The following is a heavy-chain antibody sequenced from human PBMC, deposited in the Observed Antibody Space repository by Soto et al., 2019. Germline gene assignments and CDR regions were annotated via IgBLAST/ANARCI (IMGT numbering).Heavy chain of an antibody. CDR1: CGAISSGDYY. V-gene: IGHV4-31*03. Sequence: PSETLSLTCSFSCGAISSGDYYWSWIRQHPGKGLEWIGYIYYGGNTYYNPSLKSRVSISVDTSKNQLSLKLSSVTAADTAVYYCARGRDAPFYFDCWGQGTLVTVSS. CDR2: IYYGGNT. CDR3: ARGRDAPFYFDC. J-gene: IGHJ4*02.